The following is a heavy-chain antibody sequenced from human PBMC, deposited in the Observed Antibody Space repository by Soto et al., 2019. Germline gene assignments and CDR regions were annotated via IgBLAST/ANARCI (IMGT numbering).Heavy chain of an antibody. J-gene: IGHJ4*02. D-gene: IGHD5-12*01. CDR2: IYYSGST. V-gene: IGHV4-39*01. CDR1: GGSISSSSYY. Sequence: QLQLQESGPGLLKPSETLSLTCTVSGGSISSSSYYWGWIRQPPGKGLEWIGSIYYSGSTYNNPSLERRVTMSVDTSKNQFSLTLSYVTAADTAVYSCARHSAYSRGNPAFDYWGQGTQVPVSS. CDR3: ARHSAYSRGNPAFDY.